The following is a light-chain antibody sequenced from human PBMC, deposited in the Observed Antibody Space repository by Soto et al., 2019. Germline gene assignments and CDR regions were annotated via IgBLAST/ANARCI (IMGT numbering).Light chain of an antibody. CDR3: AAWDDSLNGYV. Sequence: QSVLTQSPSVSEAPRQRVTISCSGSSSNIGNNAVNWYQQLPGKAPKLLIYYGDLLPSGVSDRFSGSKSGTSASLAISGLQSEDEADYYCAAWDDSLNGYVFGNGTKVTVL. V-gene: IGLV1-36*01. J-gene: IGLJ1*01. CDR2: YGD. CDR1: SSNIGNNA.